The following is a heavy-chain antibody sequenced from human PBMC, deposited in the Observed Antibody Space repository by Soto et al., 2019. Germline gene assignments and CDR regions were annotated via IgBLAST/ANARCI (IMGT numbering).Heavy chain of an antibody. CDR2: IYSGGST. CDR3: AIKTYGSGSYYKYYYYYMDV. D-gene: IGHD3-10*01. V-gene: IGHV3-66*01. J-gene: IGHJ6*03. Sequence: SGGSLRLSCAASGFTVSSNYMSWVRQAPGKGLEWVSVIYSGGSTYYADSVKGRFTISRDNSKNTLYLQMNSLRAEDTAVYYCAIKTYGSGSYYKYYYYYMDVWGKGTTVTVSS. CDR1: GFTVSSNY.